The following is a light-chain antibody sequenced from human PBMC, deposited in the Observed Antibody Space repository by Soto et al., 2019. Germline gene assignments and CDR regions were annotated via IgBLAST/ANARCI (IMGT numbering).Light chain of an antibody. CDR2: WAS. J-gene: IGKJ2*01. CDR1: QNVLYNSNNKNY. V-gene: IGKV4-1*01. Sequence: DIVMTQSPDSLAVSLGERATINCKSSQNVLYNSNNKNYLAWYQQKPGQPPKLLIYWASTRESGVPDRFSGSGSGTDFTLTISSLQADDVAVYYCQQYYSTPLTFGQGTKLEIK. CDR3: QQYYSTPLT.